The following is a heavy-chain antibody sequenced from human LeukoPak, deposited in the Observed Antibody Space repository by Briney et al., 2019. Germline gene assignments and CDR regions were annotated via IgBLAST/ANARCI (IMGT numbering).Heavy chain of an antibody. V-gene: IGHV3-23*01. D-gene: IGHD5-24*01. J-gene: IGHJ3*01. CDR2: ISFSGANT. CDR1: GFTFRDSA. Sequence: GGSLRLSCAVSGFTFRDSAMTWVRQAPGKGLEWVSLISFSGANTYYADPVKGRFTISRDNSKDTLYLQMNSLRAEDTAIYYCARDIQLSTWGLGTMVTVSS. CDR3: ARDIQLST.